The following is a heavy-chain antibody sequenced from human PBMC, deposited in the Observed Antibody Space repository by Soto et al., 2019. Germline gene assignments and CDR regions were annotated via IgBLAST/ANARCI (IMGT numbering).Heavy chain of an antibody. Sequence: SETLSLTCAVYGGSFSGYYWSWIRQPPGKGLEWIGEINHSGSTNYNPSLKSRVTISVDTSKNQFSLKLSSVTAADTAVYYCAREVPNIVVVPAAILRGWFDPWGQGTLVTVSS. J-gene: IGHJ5*02. CDR3: AREVPNIVVVPAAILRGWFDP. V-gene: IGHV4-34*01. D-gene: IGHD2-2*01. CDR2: INHSGST. CDR1: GGSFSGYY.